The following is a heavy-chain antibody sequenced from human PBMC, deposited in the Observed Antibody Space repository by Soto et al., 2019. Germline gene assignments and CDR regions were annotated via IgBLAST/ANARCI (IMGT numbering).Heavy chain of an antibody. J-gene: IGHJ5*02. D-gene: IGHD6-6*01. CDR1: GYTFTSYA. CDR2: INTNTGNP. V-gene: IGHV7-4-1*01. CDR3: ARGGLRIAARKSWFDP. Sequence: ASVKVSCKASGYTFTSYAMNWVRQAPGQGLEWMGWINTNTGNPTYAQGFTGRFVFSLDTSVSTAYLQICSLKAEDTAVYYCARGGLRIAARKSWFDPWGQGTLVTVSS.